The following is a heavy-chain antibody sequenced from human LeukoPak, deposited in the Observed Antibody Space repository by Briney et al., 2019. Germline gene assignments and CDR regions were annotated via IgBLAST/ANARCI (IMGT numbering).Heavy chain of an antibody. V-gene: IGHV4-34*01. CDR3: ARLADYYDSSGSFDY. CDR1: GGSFSGYY. J-gene: IGHJ4*02. CDR2: INHSGST. Sequence: SETLSLTCAVYGGSFSGYYWSWIRQPPGKGLEWIGEINHSGSTNYNPSLKSRVTISVDTSKNQLSLKLSSVTAADTAVYYCARLADYYDSSGSFDYWGQGTLVTVSS. D-gene: IGHD3-22*01.